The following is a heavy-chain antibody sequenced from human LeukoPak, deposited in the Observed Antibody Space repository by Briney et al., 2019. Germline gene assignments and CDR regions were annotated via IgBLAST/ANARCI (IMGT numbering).Heavy chain of an antibody. J-gene: IGHJ4*02. CDR1: GGTFSSYA. CDR2: IIPIFGTA. D-gene: IGHD2-2*01. Sequence: ASVKVSCKASGGTFSSYAISWVRQAPGQGLEWMGGIIPIFGTANYAQKFQGRVTITADKSTSTAYMELSSLRSEDTAVYYCARGGVVPTARHSDYWGQGTLVTVSS. CDR3: ARGGVVPTARHSDY. V-gene: IGHV1-69*06.